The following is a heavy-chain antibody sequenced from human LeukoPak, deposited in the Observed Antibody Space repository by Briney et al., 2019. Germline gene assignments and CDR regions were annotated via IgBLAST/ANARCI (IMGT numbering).Heavy chain of an antibody. CDR3: AKAHCSPTSCSRIDY. Sequence: PGGSLRLSCAASGFTFSRYWMHWVRQAPGKGLVWVSRINTDGSSTGYADSVKGRFTISRDNSKNTVYLQMSGLRAEDTALYYCAKAHCSPTSCSRIDYWGQGTLVTVSS. J-gene: IGHJ4*02. CDR1: GFTFSRYW. V-gene: IGHV3-74*01. D-gene: IGHD2-2*01. CDR2: INTDGSST.